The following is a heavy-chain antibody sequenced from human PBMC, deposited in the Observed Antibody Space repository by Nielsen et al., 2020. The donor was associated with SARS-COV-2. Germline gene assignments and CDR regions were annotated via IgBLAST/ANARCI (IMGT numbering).Heavy chain of an antibody. D-gene: IGHD6-19*01. CDR1: GFSVSNNY. Sequence: GESLKISCAASGFSVSNNYMTWFRQAPGKGLEWISYISNRKSGSVIYYADSVKGRFAISRDNDKNSLYLQMNSLRAEDTAIYYCASSGWLDYWGQGTLVTVSS. V-gene: IGHV3-11*04. CDR3: ASSGWLDY. J-gene: IGHJ4*02. CDR2: ISNRKSGSVI.